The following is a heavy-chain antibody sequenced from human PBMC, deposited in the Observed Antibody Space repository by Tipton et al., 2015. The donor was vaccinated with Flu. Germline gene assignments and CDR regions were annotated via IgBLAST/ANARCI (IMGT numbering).Heavy chain of an antibody. CDR3: VGTRWGGVDY. J-gene: IGHJ4*02. CDR1: GVSITSGSYY. CDR2: VYTAGTT. V-gene: IGHV4-61*02. Sequence: LRLSCNVSGVSITSGSYYWSWLRQPAGKGLEWLGRVYTAGTTRYNPSLKSRVTISVDTSKNQISLRLSSVTAADTAIYYCVGTRWGGVDYWGPGTLVTVSS. D-gene: IGHD4-23*01.